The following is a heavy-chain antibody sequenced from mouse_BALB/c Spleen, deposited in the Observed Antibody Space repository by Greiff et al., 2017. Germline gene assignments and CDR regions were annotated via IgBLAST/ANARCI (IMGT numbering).Heavy chain of an antibody. CDR2: IWAGGST. CDR1: GFSLTSYG. D-gene: IGHD2-4*01. V-gene: IGHV2-9*02. CDR3: ARDYDYSAWFAY. J-gene: IGHJ3*01. Sequence: VQLKESGPGLVAPSQSLSITCTVSGFSLTSYGVHWVRQPPGKGLEWLGVIWAGGSTNYNSALMSRLSISKDNSKSQVFLKMNSLQTDDTAMYYCARDYDYSAWFAYWGQGTLVTVSA.